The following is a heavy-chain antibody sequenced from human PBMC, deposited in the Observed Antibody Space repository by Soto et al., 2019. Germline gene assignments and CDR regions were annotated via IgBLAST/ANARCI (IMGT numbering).Heavy chain of an antibody. CDR1: GFTFSSFS. D-gene: IGHD2-15*01. J-gene: IGHJ6*04. Sequence: GSLRLSCAASGFTFSSFSMNWVRQTPGKGLEWVSSIRGSSSYKYYADSVKGRFTISRDNAKNSLYLQMNSLRAEDTGVYYCARDPYGDIVAYYPQHGMAVWGKGTTVPVS. V-gene: IGHV3-21*01. CDR3: ARDPYGDIVAYYPQHGMAV. CDR2: IRGSSSYK.